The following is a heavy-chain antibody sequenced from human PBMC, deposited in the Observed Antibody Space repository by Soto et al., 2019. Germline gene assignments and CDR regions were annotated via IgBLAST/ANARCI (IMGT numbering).Heavy chain of an antibody. CDR2: IIPILGTA. Sequence: ASVKVSCKASGGTFSSFAISWVRQAPGQGLEWMGGIIPILGTAKYPQKFQGRVTITADKSTSTAYMELSSLRSEDTAVYYCARDRGYCSSTSCYTGNWFDPWGQGTLVTVSS. J-gene: IGHJ5*02. D-gene: IGHD2-2*02. CDR3: ARDRGYCSSTSCYTGNWFDP. CDR1: GGTFSSFA. V-gene: IGHV1-69*06.